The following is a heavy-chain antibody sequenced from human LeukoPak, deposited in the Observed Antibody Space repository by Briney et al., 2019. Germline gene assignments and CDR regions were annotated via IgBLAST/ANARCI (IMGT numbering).Heavy chain of an antibody. CDR2: INDDVT. CDR3: VKDATWGGFDY. Sequence: PGGTLRLSCVASGFTFTNHGMSWVRQTPGKGLEWVSAINDDVTYYRDSVKGRFTVSRDNSRSTLFLQINSLRADDAALYYCVKDATWGGFDYWGQGTLVTVSS. V-gene: IGHV3-23*01. D-gene: IGHD3-16*01. CDR1: GFTFTNHG. J-gene: IGHJ4*02.